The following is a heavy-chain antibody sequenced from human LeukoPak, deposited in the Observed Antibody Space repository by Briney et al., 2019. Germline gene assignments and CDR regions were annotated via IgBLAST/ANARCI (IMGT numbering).Heavy chain of an antibody. J-gene: IGHJ4*02. Sequence: SETLSLTCTVSGGSISSYYWSWIRQPPGKGLEWIGRIYTSGSTNYNPSLKSRVTMSVDTSKNQFSLNLSSVTAADTAMYYCAREFSAVAARYFDYWGQGTLVTVSS. CDR1: GGSISSYY. D-gene: IGHD6-6*01. CDR2: IYTSGST. V-gene: IGHV4-4*07. CDR3: AREFSAVAARYFDY.